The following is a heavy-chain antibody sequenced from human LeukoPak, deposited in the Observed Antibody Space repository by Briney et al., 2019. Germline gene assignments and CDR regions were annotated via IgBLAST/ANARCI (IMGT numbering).Heavy chain of an antibody. Sequence: GRSLRLSCAASGFTFDDYAMHWVRQAPGKGLEWVSGISWNSGSIGYADSVKGRFTISRDNAKNSLYLQMNSLRPEDTALYYYEKASDSSGFALVGWWGQGPVVTVSS. CDR1: GFTFDDYA. V-gene: IGHV3-9*01. CDR2: ISWNSGSI. CDR3: EKASDSSGFALVGW. D-gene: IGHD3-22*01. J-gene: IGHJ1*01.